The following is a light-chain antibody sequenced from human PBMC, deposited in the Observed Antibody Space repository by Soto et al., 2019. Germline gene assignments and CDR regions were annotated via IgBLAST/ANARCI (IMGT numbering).Light chain of an antibody. V-gene: IGKV1-13*02. CDR3: QQFNSYPRT. Sequence: AIQLTQSPSSLSASVGDRVTITCRTSQGISSALAWYQQKPGKAPKLLIYDASSLESGVPSRFSGSGSGTDFTLTISSLQPDDFATYYCQQFNSYPRTFGQGTRLEIK. CDR1: QGISSA. J-gene: IGKJ5*01. CDR2: DAS.